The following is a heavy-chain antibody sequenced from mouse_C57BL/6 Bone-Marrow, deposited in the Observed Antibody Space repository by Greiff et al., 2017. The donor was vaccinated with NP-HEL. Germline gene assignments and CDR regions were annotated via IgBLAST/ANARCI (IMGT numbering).Heavy chain of an antibody. D-gene: IGHD2-5*01. V-gene: IGHV5-15*01. CDR1: GFTFSDYG. J-gene: IGHJ2*01. CDR2: ISNLAYSI. CDR3: ARHGSNLGYFDY. Sequence: DVMLVESGGGLVQPGGSLKLSCAASGFTFSDYGMAWVRQAPRKGPEWVAFISNLAYSIYYADTVTGRFTISRENAKNTLYLEMSSLRSEDTAMYYCARHGSNLGYFDYWGQGTTLTVSS.